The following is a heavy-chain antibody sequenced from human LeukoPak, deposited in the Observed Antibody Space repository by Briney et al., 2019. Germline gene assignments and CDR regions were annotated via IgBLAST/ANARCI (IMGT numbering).Heavy chain of an antibody. J-gene: IGHJ4*02. D-gene: IGHD5-12*01. Sequence: ASVKVSCKASGGTFSSYAISWVRQAPGQGLEWMGRIIPILGIANYAQKFQGRVTITADKSTSTAYMELSSLRSEDTAVYYCARIPSTGYGDYWGQGTLVTVSS. CDR1: GGTFSSYA. CDR2: IIPILGIA. V-gene: IGHV1-69*04. CDR3: ARIPSTGYGDY.